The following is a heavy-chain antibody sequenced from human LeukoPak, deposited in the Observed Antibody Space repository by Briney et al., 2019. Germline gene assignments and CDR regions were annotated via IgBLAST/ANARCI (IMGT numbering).Heavy chain of an antibody. CDR3: ARDRWEPRQDY. Sequence: PGGSLRLSCAASGFTFSTYWMSCVRQAPGKGLEWVANINQDGGERYYVDSVKGRFTISRDNAKNSLYLQMNSLRAEDTAVYYCARDRWEPRQDYWGQGTLVTVSS. D-gene: IGHD1-26*01. J-gene: IGHJ4*02. CDR1: GFTFSTYW. V-gene: IGHV3-7*01. CDR2: INQDGGER.